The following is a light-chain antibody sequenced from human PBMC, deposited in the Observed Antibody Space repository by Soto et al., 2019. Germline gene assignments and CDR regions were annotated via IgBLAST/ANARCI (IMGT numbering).Light chain of an antibody. V-gene: IGKV3-20*01. CDR1: QSVSSDF. CDR2: GGS. J-gene: IGKJ4*02. CDR3: QQYGSTPPVT. Sequence: EIVLTQSPGTLSLSPGERATLSCRASQSVSSDFLSWYQQKPGQAPRLLIYGGSYRATGIPDRFSGSGSGTDFTLTIRRLEADDFAVYCCQQYGSTPPVTFGGGTKVEIK.